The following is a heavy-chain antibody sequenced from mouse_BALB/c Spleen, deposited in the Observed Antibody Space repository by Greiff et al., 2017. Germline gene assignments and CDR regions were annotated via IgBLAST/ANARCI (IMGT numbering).Heavy chain of an antibody. CDR1: GFTFSDAW. V-gene: IGHV6-6*01. CDR3: TGYDGRYAMDY. J-gene: IGHJ4*01. Sequence: EVKLMASGGGLVQPGGSRKLSCAASGFTFSDAWMDWVRQSPVKGLEWVAEIRSKANNHATNYAESVKGRFTISRNDSKSSVYLQMNSLRVEDTGIYYCTGYDGRYAMDYGGKGTSVTVSS. CDR2: IRSKANNHAT. D-gene: IGHD2-2*01.